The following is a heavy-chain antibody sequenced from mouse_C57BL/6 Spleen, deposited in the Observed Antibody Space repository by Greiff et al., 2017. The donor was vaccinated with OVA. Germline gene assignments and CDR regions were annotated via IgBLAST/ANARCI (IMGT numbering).Heavy chain of an antibody. CDR2: INPGSGGT. CDR1: GYAFTNYL. D-gene: IGHD4-1*01. V-gene: IGHV1-54*01. Sequence: QVQLQQSGAELVRPGTSVKVSCKASGYAFTNYLIEWVKQRPGQGLEWIGVINPGSGGTNYNEKFKGKATLTADKSSSTAYMQLSSLTSEDSAVYFCARANWDVGFDYWGQGTTLTVSS. CDR3: ARANWDVGFDY. J-gene: IGHJ2*01.